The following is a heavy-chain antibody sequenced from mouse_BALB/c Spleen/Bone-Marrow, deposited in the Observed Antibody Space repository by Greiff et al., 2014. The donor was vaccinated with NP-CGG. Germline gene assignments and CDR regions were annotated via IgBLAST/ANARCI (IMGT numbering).Heavy chain of an antibody. V-gene: IGHV5-6*02. CDR3: TRRGIYDERTAMDY. CDR2: ISSGGSNT. Sequence: EVMLEESGGELVKPGGSLKLSCAASGFTFSSYGMSWVSQSPDKRLEWVANISSGGSNTYYPDSVKGRFTISRDNANNTLYLQKSSLKSEDAATYYCTRRGIYDERTAMDYWGQGTSVTVSS. J-gene: IGHJ4*01. D-gene: IGHD2-12*01. CDR1: GFTFSSYG.